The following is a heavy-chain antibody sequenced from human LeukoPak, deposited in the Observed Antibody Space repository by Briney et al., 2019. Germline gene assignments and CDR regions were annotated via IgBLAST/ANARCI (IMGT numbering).Heavy chain of an antibody. CDR2: ISYDGSNK. Sequence: GGSLRLSCAASGFTFSSYGMHWVRQAPGKGLEWMAVISYDGSNKYYADSVKGRFTISRDNSKNTLYLQMNSLRAEDTAVYYCAKVGAPLLLWFGELDYWGQGTLVTVSS. J-gene: IGHJ4*02. CDR3: AKVGAPLLLWFGELDY. V-gene: IGHV3-30*18. CDR1: GFTFSSYG. D-gene: IGHD3-10*01.